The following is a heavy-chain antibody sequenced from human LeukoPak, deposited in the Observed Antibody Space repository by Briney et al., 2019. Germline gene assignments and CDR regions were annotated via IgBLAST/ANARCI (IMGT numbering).Heavy chain of an antibody. J-gene: IGHJ4*02. CDR3: AKDTERFIAVAGTGFGGFDY. D-gene: IGHD6-19*01. V-gene: IGHV3-15*01. Sequence: PGGSLRLSCAASGFTFSNAWMSWVRQAPGKGLEWVGRIKSKTDGGTTDYAAPVKGRFTISRDDSKNTLYLQMNSLKTEDTAVYYCAKDTERFIAVAGTGFGGFDYWGQGTLVTVSS. CDR2: IKSKTDGGTT. CDR1: GFTFSNAW.